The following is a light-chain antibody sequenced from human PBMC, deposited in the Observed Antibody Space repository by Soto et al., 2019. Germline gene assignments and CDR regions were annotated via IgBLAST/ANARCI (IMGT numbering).Light chain of an antibody. CDR2: DAS. Sequence: IVFTQSTPTLSLSPGERATLSSMALQRVSGYLAWYQQKPGQEPRLLRYDASKRATGIVARFSGSGFGKDFTLTISGIEPEDFAVCYCQHRFSWPPAFGQGTKVDI. J-gene: IGKJ1*01. CDR1: QRVSGY. V-gene: IGKV3-11*01. CDR3: QHRFSWPPA.